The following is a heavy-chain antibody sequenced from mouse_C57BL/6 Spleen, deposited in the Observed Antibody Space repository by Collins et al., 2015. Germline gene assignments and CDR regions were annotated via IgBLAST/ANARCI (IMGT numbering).Heavy chain of an antibody. V-gene: IGHV7-3*02. D-gene: IGHD2-4*01. CDR3: AREGITRVFYAMDY. CDR1: GFTFTDYY. CDR2: IRNKANGYTT. J-gene: IGHJ4*01. Sequence: EVKLVESGGGLVQPGGSLRLSCATSGFTFTDYYMSWVRQPPGKALEWLGFIRNKANGYTTEYSASVKGRFTISRDNSQSILYLQMNTLRAEDSATYYCAREGITRVFYAMDYWGQGTSVTVSS.